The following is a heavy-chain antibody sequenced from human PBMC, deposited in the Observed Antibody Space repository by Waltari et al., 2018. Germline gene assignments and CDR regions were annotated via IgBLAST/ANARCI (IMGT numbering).Heavy chain of an antibody. CDR2: IYSGGRT. CDR1: GFTVSSNY. CDR3: ARRGGTFFDY. V-gene: IGHV3-66*04. D-gene: IGHD2-15*01. J-gene: IGHJ4*02. Sequence: EVQLVESGGGLVQPGGSLRLSCAASGFTVSSNYMSWVRRAPGEGLGWVLVIYSGGRTYYADSVKGRFTISRDNSKNTLYLQMNSLRAEDTAVYYCARRGGTFFDYWGQGTLVTVSS.